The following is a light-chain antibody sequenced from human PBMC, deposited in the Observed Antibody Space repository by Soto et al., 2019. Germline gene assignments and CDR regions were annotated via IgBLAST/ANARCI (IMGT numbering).Light chain of an antibody. J-gene: IGLJ1*01. V-gene: IGLV2-8*01. CDR2: EVV. CDR3: SSYAGRDVYV. Sequence: SALTQPPSASGSPGQSVTISCTGASSDIGTYDSVSWYQQQAGKAPKLIIYEVVKRPSGVPDRFSGSKSGNMASLTVSGLQAEDEADYYCSSYAGRDVYVFGTGTKLTVL. CDR1: SSDIGTYDS.